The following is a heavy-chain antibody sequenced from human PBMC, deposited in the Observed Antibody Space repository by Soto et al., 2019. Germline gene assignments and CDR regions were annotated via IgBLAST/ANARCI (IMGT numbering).Heavy chain of an antibody. J-gene: IGHJ4*02. CDR1: GYIFANYW. D-gene: IGHD3-22*01. CDR3: ATLSYYDSNGAFDH. CDR2: IYPGDSDT. V-gene: IGHV5-51*01. Sequence: GESLKISCKGSGYIFANYWIGWVRQMPGKGLEWMGIIYPGDSDTKYSPSLQGQATISADKSISTAYLQWSSLKASDTAMYFCATLSYYDSNGAFDHWGQGTLVTVSS.